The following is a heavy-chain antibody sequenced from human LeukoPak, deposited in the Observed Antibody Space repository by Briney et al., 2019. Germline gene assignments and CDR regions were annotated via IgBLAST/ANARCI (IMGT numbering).Heavy chain of an antibody. J-gene: IGHJ5*02. CDR3: ARALLNKYCGGDCFDWFDP. Sequence: ASVKVSCKASGGTFSSYAISWVRQAPGQGLEWMGRIIPIFGTANYAQKFQGRVTITTDEYTSTAYMELSSLRSEDTAVYHCARALLNKYCGGDCFDWFDPWGQGTLVTVSS. V-gene: IGHV1-69*05. CDR2: IIPIFGTA. D-gene: IGHD2-21*02. CDR1: GGTFSSYA.